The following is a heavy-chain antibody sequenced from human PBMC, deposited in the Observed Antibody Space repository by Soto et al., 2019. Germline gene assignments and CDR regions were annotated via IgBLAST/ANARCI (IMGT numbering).Heavy chain of an antibody. CDR2: INESGST. D-gene: IGHD1-1*01. V-gene: IGHV4-34*01. J-gene: IGHJ4*02. Sequence: QVQLQQWGAGLVKPSETLSLSCAVYGQSFSGHSWAWIRQPPGKGLEWIGEINESGSTYYNPSLKGRVTISTDTSKNKFSLKLSSVSAADTAAYFCARGSGIVALPGELEDVNYDCWGQGTLVNVSS. CDR1: GQSFSGHS. CDR3: ARGSGIVALPGELEDVNYDC.